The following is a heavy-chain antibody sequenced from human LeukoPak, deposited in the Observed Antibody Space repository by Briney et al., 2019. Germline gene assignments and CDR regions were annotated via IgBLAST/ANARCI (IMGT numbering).Heavy chain of an antibody. CDR1: GYSISSGYY. CDR3: ARGRSLRFLGERLYYYYMDV. J-gene: IGHJ6*03. Sequence: SETLSLTCTVSGYSISSGYYWGWIRQPPGKGLEWIGSIYHSGSTYYNPSLKSRVTISVDTSKNQFSLKLSSVTAADTAVYYCARGRSLRFLGERLYYYYMDVWGKGPRSPSP. CDR2: IYHSGST. V-gene: IGHV4-38-2*02. D-gene: IGHD3-3*01.